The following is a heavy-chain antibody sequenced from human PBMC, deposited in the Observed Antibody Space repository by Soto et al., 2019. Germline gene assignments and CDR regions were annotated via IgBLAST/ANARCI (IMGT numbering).Heavy chain of an antibody. CDR2: ISSNGGST. D-gene: IGHD6-13*01. CDR3: ARGRGAAADYFDF. Sequence: GGSLRLSCAASGFTFSSYAMHWVRQAPGKGLEYVSAISSNGGSTYYANSVKGRFTISRDNSKNTLYLQMGSLRAEDMAVYYCARGRGAAADYFDFWGQGTLVTVSS. J-gene: IGHJ4*02. V-gene: IGHV3-64*01. CDR1: GFTFSSYA.